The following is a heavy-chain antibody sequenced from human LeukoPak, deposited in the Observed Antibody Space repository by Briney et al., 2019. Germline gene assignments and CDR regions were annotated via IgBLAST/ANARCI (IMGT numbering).Heavy chain of an antibody. CDR3: ARHSGDLRRYYMDV. Sequence: PSGTLPLTCAISGGSISSDYWWTWVRQPPGKGLEWIGEVYDSGSTLVNPSLKSRVTISLDKSKGQVSLKLNSVTAADTAVYYCARHSGDLRRYYMDVWGKGTTVTVSS. CDR1: GGSISSDYW. V-gene: IGHV4-4*02. CDR2: VYDSGST. D-gene: IGHD1-26*01. J-gene: IGHJ6*03.